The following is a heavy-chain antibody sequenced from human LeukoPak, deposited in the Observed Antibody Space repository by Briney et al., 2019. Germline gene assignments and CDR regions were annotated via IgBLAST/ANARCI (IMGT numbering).Heavy chain of an antibody. CDR3: ARRGGYSSPGFDY. CDR1: GGSISSSTYY. V-gene: IGHV4-39*07. D-gene: IGHD6-13*01. J-gene: IGHJ4*02. Sequence: SETLSLTCTVSGGSISSSTYYWGWIRQPPGKGLEWIGSIYYSGSTYYNPSLKSRVTISVDTSKNQFSLKLSSVTAADTAVYYCARRGGYSSPGFDYGAQETLVPVPS. CDR2: IYYSGST.